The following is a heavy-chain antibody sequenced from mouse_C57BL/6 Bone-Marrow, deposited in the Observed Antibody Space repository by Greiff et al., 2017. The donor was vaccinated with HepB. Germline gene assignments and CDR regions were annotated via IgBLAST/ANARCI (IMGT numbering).Heavy chain of an antibody. V-gene: IGHV1-15*01. CDR3: TRVYDYDGEAWFAY. CDR2: IDPETGGT. CDR1: GYTFTDYE. J-gene: IGHJ3*01. D-gene: IGHD2-4*01. Sequence: QVQLKQSGAELVRPGASVTLSCKASGYTFTDYEMHWVKQTPVHGLEWIGAIDPETGGTAYNQKFKGKAILTADKSSSTAYMELRSLTSEDSAVYYCTRVYDYDGEAWFAYWGQGTLVTVSA.